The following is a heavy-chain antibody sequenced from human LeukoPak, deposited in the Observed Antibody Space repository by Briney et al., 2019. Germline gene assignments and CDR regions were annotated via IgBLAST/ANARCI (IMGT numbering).Heavy chain of an antibody. V-gene: IGHV3-11*01. CDR3: ARDPQPWEVPLDS. D-gene: IGHD2-2*01. CDR1: GFTFSDHY. Sequence: PGGSLRLSCAASGFTFSDHYMDWVRQAPGKGLEWISYISNNGDTIYYADSVKGRFTISRDNAKNSLFLQMNSLSAEDTAVYYCARDPQPWEVPLDSWGQGTLVTVSS. CDR2: ISNNGDTI. J-gene: IGHJ4*02.